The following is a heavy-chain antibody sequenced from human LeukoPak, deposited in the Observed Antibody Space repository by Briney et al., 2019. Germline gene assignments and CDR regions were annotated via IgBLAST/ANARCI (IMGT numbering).Heavy chain of an antibody. CDR1: GYTSTSYG. V-gene: IGHV1-18*01. D-gene: IGHD6-6*01. Sequence: VASVNVSCKASGYTSTSYGISWVRQAPGQGLEWMGWISAYNGNTNYAQKLQGRVTITTDTSTSTAYMELRSLRSDDTAVYSCARVSGGELVPYYYGMEGGGQGPRAPV. CDR3: ARVSGGELVPYYYGMEG. J-gene: IGHJ6*02. CDR2: ISAYNGNT.